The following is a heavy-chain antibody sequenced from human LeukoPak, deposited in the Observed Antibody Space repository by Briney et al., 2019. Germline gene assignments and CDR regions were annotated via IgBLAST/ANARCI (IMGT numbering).Heavy chain of an antibody. V-gene: IGHV3-7*01. Sequence: GGSLKLSCAASGFTFSSSWMTWVRQTPGKGLEWVANIKEDGSEKYYVDSVKGRFTISRDSAKNSLYLQMNSLRAEDTALYYCATDVGADWGQGTLVTVSS. CDR3: ATDVGAD. CDR1: GFTFSSSW. CDR2: IKEDGSEK. J-gene: IGHJ4*02.